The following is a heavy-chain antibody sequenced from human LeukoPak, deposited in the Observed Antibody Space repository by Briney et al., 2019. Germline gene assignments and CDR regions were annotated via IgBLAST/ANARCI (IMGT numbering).Heavy chain of an antibody. V-gene: IGHV4-4*02. CDR3: ARMNIVVVVAWFDP. D-gene: IGHD2-15*01. CDR1: GGSISSSNW. Sequence: SGTLSLTCAASGGSISSSNWWSWVRQPPGKGLEWIGYIYYSGSTNYNPSLKSRVTISVDTSKNQFSLKLSSVTAADTAVYYCARMNIVVVVAWFDPWGQGTLVTVSS. CDR2: IYYSGST. J-gene: IGHJ5*02.